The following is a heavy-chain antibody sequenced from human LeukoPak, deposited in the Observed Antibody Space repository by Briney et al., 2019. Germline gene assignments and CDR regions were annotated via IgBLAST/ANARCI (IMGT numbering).Heavy chain of an antibody. D-gene: IGHD3-22*01. CDR1: GFTFSTYW. CDR3: ARKKYYYDTSTYGWFDP. J-gene: IGHJ5*02. V-gene: IGHV3-7*03. CDR2: INQNGSET. Sequence: GGSLRLSCAASGFTFSTYWMTWVRQAPGKGLEWVANINQNGSETYYVDSVKGRFTISRDNAKSSLYLRMNSLRVEDTAVYYCARKKYYYDTSTYGWFDPWGQGISVTVSS.